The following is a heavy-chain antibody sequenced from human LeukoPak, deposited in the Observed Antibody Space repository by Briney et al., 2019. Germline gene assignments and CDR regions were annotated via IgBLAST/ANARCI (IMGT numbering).Heavy chain of an antibody. CDR1: GFTFSDYY. CDR2: ISSSGSTI. CDR3: AKDVGPGYCSSSSCYTSEDWFDP. J-gene: IGHJ5*02. D-gene: IGHD2-2*02. V-gene: IGHV3-11*01. Sequence: PGGSLRLSCAASGFTFSDYYMSWIRQAPGKGLEWVSYISSSGSTIYYADSVKGRFTISRDNAKNSLYLQMNSLRAEDTAVYYCAKDVGPGYCSSSSCYTSEDWFDPWGQGTLVTVSS.